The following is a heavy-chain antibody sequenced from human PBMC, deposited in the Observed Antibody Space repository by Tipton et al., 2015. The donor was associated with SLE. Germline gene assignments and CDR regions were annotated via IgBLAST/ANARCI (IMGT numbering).Heavy chain of an antibody. CDR2: VNHSGGT. CDR1: GGSFSGYY. J-gene: IGHJ4*02. CDR3: ARGWEYESWSGYADY. Sequence: LRLSCAVYGGSFSGYYWSWIRQPPGKGLEWIGEVNHSGGTNYNSSLKSRVTIFVDTSKNQFSLKLSSVTAADTAVYYCARGWEYESWSGYADYWGQGTLVTVSS. V-gene: IGHV4-34*01. D-gene: IGHD3-3*01.